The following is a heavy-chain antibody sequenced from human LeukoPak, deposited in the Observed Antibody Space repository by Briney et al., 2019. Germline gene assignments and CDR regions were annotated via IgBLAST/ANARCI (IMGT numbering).Heavy chain of an antibody. CDR1: GLPFSSSW. CDR2: INPDGNKK. Sequence: GGSLRLSCEVSGLPFSSSWMNWVRQAQGKGLEWVASINPDGNKKYSADSVKGRSTISRDNAENSLYLQMNSLRVEDTAFYYCARDLAYSRLDYWGQGMLVTVSS. V-gene: IGHV3-7*01. J-gene: IGHJ4*02. CDR3: ARDLAYSRLDY. D-gene: IGHD5-18*01.